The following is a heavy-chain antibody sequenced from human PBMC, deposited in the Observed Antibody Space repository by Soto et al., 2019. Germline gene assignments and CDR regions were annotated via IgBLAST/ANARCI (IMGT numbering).Heavy chain of an antibody. V-gene: IGHV4-4*02. Sequence: SETLFPTRAFSGGSLSRSKWWGWGRQPPGKGLEWIGEIYHSGSTNYNPSLKSRVTISVDKSKNQFSLKLSSVTAADTAVYYCARIAAAGTIFAYWGQGTLVTVSS. CDR1: GGSLSRSKW. CDR2: IYHSGST. D-gene: IGHD6-13*01. J-gene: IGHJ4*02. CDR3: ARIAAAGTIFAY.